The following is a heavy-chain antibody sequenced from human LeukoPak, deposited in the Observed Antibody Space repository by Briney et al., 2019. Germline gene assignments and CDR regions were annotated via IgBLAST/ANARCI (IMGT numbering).Heavy chain of an antibody. CDR3: ARKTGSYGLNYFDY. V-gene: IGHV5-51*01. CDR2: IYPGDSDT. D-gene: IGHD5-18*01. J-gene: IGHJ4*02. CDR1: GYSFTNYW. Sequence: GESLKISCKGSGYSFTNYWIGWVRQMPGKGLEWMGIIYPGDSDTRYSPSFQGQVTISADKSINTAYLQGSSLKASDTAMYYCARKTGSYGLNYFDYWGQGTLVTVSS.